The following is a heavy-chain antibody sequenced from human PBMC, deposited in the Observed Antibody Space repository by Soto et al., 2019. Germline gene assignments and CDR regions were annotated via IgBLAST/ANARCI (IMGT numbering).Heavy chain of an antibody. J-gene: IGHJ6*02. Sequence: QLQLQESGPGLVKPSETLSLTCTVSGGSISSRSYYWGWIRQPPGKGLEWIGSIYYSGSTYYNPSLKSRVTVSVDTSKNQFSLKLSSVTAADTALYYCYADPNAVMDVWGQGTTVTVSS. CDR3: YADPNAVMDV. D-gene: IGHD2-2*01. V-gene: IGHV4-39*01. CDR1: GGSISSRSYY. CDR2: IYYSGST.